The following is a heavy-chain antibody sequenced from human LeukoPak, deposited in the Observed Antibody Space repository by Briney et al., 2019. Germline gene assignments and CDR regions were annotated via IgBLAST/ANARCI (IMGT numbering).Heavy chain of an antibody. Sequence: ASVKVSCKASGYTFTSYAMSWVRQAPGQGLEWMGWINTNNGNPTYAQGFTGRFVFSLDTSVSTAYLQISSLKAEDTAVYYCARAPSNYWENYFDYWGQGTLVTVSS. CDR3: ARAPSNYWENYFDY. V-gene: IGHV7-4-1*02. CDR1: GYTFTSYA. CDR2: INTNNGNP. D-gene: IGHD4-11*01. J-gene: IGHJ4*02.